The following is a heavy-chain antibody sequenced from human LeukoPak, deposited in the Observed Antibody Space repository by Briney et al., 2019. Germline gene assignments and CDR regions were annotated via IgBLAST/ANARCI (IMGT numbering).Heavy chain of an antibody. CDR2: INHSGSI. Sequence: KSSETLSLTCAVYGGSFSGYYWSWIRQPPGKGLEWIGEINHSGSINYNPSLKSRVTISVDTSKNQFSLKLSSVTAADTAVYYCARPGYSSGWYKWNYWGQGTLVTVSS. J-gene: IGHJ4*02. D-gene: IGHD6-19*01. CDR3: ARPGYSSGWYKWNY. CDR1: GGSFSGYY. V-gene: IGHV4-34*01.